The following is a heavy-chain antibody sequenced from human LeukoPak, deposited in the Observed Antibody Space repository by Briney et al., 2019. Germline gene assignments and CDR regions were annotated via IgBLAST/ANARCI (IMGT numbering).Heavy chain of an antibody. Sequence: GRSLRLSCAASAFTLTKYWITSVRQAPRKGLEWVSIISVSGGSTYYADSVKGRFTISRDNSKNTLYLQMYSLTAEDTAVYYCAKVEGASKASVYWGQGALVTVSS. CDR3: AKVEGASKASVY. V-gene: IGHV3-23*01. J-gene: IGHJ4*02. CDR2: ISVSGGST. CDR1: AFTLTKYW. D-gene: IGHD1-1*01.